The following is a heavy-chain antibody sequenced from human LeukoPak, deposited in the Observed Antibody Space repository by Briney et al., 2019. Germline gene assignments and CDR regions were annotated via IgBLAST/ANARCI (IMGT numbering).Heavy chain of an antibody. J-gene: IGHJ4*02. CDR3: ARARGYSYGYYGY. D-gene: IGHD5-18*01. CDR2: ISGSGGST. CDR1: GFTFSSYA. V-gene: IGHV3-23*01. Sequence: GGSLRLSCAASGFTFSSYAMSWVRQAPGKGLEWVSAISGSGGSTYYADSVKGRFTISRDNSKNTLYLQMNSLRAEDTAVYYCARARGYSYGYYGYWGQGTLVTVSS.